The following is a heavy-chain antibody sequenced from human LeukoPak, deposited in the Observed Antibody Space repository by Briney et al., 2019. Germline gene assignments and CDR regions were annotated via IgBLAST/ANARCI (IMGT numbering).Heavy chain of an antibody. D-gene: IGHD6-25*01. CDR1: GGSVSSKSAV. CDR2: TYFRPKWYN. Sequence: SQTLSLTCAISGGSVSSKSAVWNWIRQSPSRGLEWLGRTYFRPKWYNDYAVSVKSRITINPDTSKNQFSLQLTTVTPEDTAVYFCARHLENSSGYLALDIWGQGTMVTVSS. J-gene: IGHJ3*02. V-gene: IGHV6-1*01. CDR3: ARHLENSSGYLALDI.